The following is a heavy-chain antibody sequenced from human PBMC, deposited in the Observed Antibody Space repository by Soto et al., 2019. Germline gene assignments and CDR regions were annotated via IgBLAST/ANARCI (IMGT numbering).Heavy chain of an antibody. CDR1: GYTFTSYA. CDR2: MNANNGNT. J-gene: IGHJ5*02. Sequence: VSVKVSCKASGYTFTSYAMHWVRQAPGQRLEWMGWMNANNGNTSYSQKFQGRVTMTRNTSISTAYMELSSLRSEDTAVYYCARGEVVAATNWFDPWGQGTLVTVSS. D-gene: IGHD2-15*01. CDR3: ARGEVVAATNWFDP. V-gene: IGHV1-3*01.